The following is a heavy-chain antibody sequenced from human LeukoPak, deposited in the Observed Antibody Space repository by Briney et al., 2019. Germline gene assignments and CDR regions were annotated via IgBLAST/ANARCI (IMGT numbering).Heavy chain of an antibody. V-gene: IGHV1-69*05. D-gene: IGHD4-17*01. CDR1: GGTFSSYA. CDR3: ACIRPDDYGDYSWSPI. J-gene: IGHJ3*02. Sequence: ASVKVSCKASGGTFSSYAISWVRQAPGQGLEWMGGIIPIFGTANYAQKFQGRVKITTDESTSTAYMELSSLRSEDTAVYYCACIRPDDYGDYSWSPIWGQGTMVTVSS. CDR2: IIPIFGTA.